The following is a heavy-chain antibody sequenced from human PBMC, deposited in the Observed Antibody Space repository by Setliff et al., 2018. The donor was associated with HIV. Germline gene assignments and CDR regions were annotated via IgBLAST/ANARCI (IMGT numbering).Heavy chain of an antibody. V-gene: IGHV4-59*08. D-gene: IGHD6-19*01. CDR3: ARRRSSGWYHYFDY. Sequence: SETLSLTCTVSGGSISTHYWSWIRQPPGKGLEWIGTVYYDASTIYTPSLNSRVIISVDTSKSQFSLKLSSVTAADTAVYYCARRRSSGWYHYFDYWGQGTLVTVSS. J-gene: IGHJ4*02. CDR1: GGSISTHY. CDR2: VYYDAST.